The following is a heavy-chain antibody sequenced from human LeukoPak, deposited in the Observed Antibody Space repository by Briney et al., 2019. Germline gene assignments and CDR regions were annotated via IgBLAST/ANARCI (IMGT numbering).Heavy chain of an antibody. D-gene: IGHD3-22*01. J-gene: IGHJ4*02. CDR3: ARHDSSGYYPFFDY. CDR1: GGSISSYY. V-gene: IGHV4-4*09. CDR2: IYTSGST. Sequence: SETLSLTCTVSGGSISSYYWSWIRQPPGKGLEWIGYIYTSGSTNYNPSLKSRVTISVDTPKNQFSLKLSSVTAADTAVYYCARHDSSGYYPFFDYWGQGTLVTVSS.